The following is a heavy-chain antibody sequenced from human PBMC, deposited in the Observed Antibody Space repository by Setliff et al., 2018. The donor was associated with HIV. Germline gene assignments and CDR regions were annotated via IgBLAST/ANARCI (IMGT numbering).Heavy chain of an antibody. Sequence: QTGGSLRLSCAASGFTFSSYAMSWVRQAPGKGLEWVSAISGSGGSTYYAGSVKGRFTISRDNSKNTLYLQMNSLGAEDTAVYYCAKDHFGHTVVTQGYFDYWGQGTLVTVSS. CDR1: GFTFSSYA. CDR3: AKDHFGHTVVTQGYFDY. CDR2: ISGSGGST. V-gene: IGHV3-23*01. J-gene: IGHJ4*02. D-gene: IGHD2-21*02.